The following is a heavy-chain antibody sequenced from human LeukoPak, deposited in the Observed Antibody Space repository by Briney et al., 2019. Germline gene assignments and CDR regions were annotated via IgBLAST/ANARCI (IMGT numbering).Heavy chain of an antibody. CDR1: GGTFSSYA. V-gene: IGHV1-69*13. Sequence: ASVKVSCKASGGTFSSYAISWVRQAPGQGLEWMGGIIPIFGTANYAQKFQGRVTITADESTSTAYMELSSLRSEDTAVYYCARSYGELPNWFDPWGQGTLVTVSS. J-gene: IGHJ5*02. D-gene: IGHD3-10*01. CDR3: ARSYGELPNWFDP. CDR2: IIPIFGTA.